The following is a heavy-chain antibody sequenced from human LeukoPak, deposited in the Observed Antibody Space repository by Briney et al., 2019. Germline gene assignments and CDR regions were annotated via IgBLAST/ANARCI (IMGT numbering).Heavy chain of an antibody. D-gene: IGHD6-13*01. J-gene: IGHJ6*03. CDR2: ISSSSSYI. CDR1: GFTVSSNY. V-gene: IGHV3-21*01. Sequence: GGSLRLSCAASGFTVSSNYMSWVRQAPGKGLEWVSSISSSSSYIYYADSVKGRFTISRDNAKNSLYLQMNSLRAEDTAVYYCARDPSSWYYYYMDVWGKGTTVTVSS. CDR3: ARDPSSWYYYYMDV.